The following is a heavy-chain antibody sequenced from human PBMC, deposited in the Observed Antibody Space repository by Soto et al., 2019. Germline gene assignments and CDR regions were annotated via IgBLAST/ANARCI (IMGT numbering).Heavy chain of an antibody. CDR2: IIPIFGTA. J-gene: IGHJ4*02. CDR1: GYTFTSYY. V-gene: IGHV1-69*13. CDR3: ARRRGAFDY. Sequence: SVKVSCKASGYTFTSYYMHWVRQAPGQGLEWMGGIIPIFGTANYAQKFQGRVTITADESTSTAYTELSSLRSEDTAVYYCARRRGAFDYWGQGTLVTVSS.